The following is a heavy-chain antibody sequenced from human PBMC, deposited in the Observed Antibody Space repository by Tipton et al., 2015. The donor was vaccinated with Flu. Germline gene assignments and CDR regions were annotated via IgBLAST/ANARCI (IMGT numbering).Heavy chain of an antibody. D-gene: IGHD6-13*01. CDR1: GGSISSGSYY. J-gene: IGHJ5*02. CDR3: ARRDYSNYVSEPKNWFDP. CDR2: IYTSGSV. Sequence: TLSLTCTVSGGSISSGSYYWSWIRQPAGKALEWIGRIYTSGSVNYNPSLDSRLTISLDPSRNQFSLRLTSVTAADTAVYYCARRDYSNYVSEPKNWFDPWGQGTLVTVSS. V-gene: IGHV4-61*02.